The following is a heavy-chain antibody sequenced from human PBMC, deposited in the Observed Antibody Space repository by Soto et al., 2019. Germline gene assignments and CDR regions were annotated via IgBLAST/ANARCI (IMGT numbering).Heavy chain of an antibody. CDR1: GFNFSSYA. J-gene: IGHJ4*02. CDR3: ARRSSGWYFDY. Sequence: EVQLLESGGGLVQPGGSLRLSCAASGFNFSSYAMNWVRQSPGKGLEWVSVISGSGGSTYYADSVKGRFTISRDNSKNTLYLQMNSLRAEDTAVYYCARRSSGWYFDYWGQGTLVTVSS. CDR2: ISGSGGST. D-gene: IGHD6-19*01. V-gene: IGHV3-23*01.